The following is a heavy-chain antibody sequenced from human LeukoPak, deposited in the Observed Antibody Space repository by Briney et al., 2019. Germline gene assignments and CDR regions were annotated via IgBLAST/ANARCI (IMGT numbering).Heavy chain of an antibody. Sequence: ASVKVSCKASGGTFSSYAISWVRQAPGQGLEWMGWISGYNGNTNYAQRLQGRVTMTTDTSTSTAYMELRSLRSDDTAVYYCARVDFWSGYYTANDYWGQGTLVTVSS. V-gene: IGHV1-18*01. CDR1: GGTFSSYA. CDR2: ISGYNGNT. J-gene: IGHJ4*02. D-gene: IGHD3-3*01. CDR3: ARVDFWSGYYTANDY.